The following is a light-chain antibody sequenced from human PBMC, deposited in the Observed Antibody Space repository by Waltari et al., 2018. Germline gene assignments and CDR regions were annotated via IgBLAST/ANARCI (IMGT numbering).Light chain of an antibody. V-gene: IGKV3-15*01. CDR2: GAS. J-gene: IGKJ1*01. Sequence: EIVMTQSPVTLSVSPGERAPLPCRASQSVGTKLAWYQQKPGQAPRLLIYGASTRATGIAARFSGSGSGTEFTLTISSLQSEDFAIYYCQQYNLWPWTFDQGTKVDIK. CDR1: QSVGTK. CDR3: QQYNLWPWT.